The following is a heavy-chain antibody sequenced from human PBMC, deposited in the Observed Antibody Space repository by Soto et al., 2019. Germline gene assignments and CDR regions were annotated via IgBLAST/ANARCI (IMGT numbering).Heavy chain of an antibody. V-gene: IGHV2-26*04. CDR2: IFSNDEK. J-gene: IGHJ5*02. Sequence: QVTVKESGPVLVKPTETLTLTCTVSGFSLSNAGLGVSWIRQPPGKALEWLAHIFSNDEKSYSTSLKSRPTTSKATSKTQVVLTMTNMDPVDTATYYCASTYSTSWYWFDPWGQGTLVTVSS. CDR3: ASTYSTSWYWFDP. CDR1: GFSLSNAGLG. D-gene: IGHD6-13*01.